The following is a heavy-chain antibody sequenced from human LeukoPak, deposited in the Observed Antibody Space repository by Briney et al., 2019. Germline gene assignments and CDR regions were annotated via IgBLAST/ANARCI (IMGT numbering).Heavy chain of an antibody. D-gene: IGHD1-14*01. J-gene: IGHJ4*02. CDR3: TRYNNDHFDY. CDR1: VFTYVYYG. CDR2: IAYDGSRA. V-gene: IGHV3-33*03. Sequence: PGRSLRLSRAGSVFTYVYYGMHWFRQTPGKGRDGVAVIAYDGSRAFFADSVKGRFTIHLHNSKHTQAVQVDEQRAEHTDVYYCTRYNNDHFDYWGQGTLVTVSS.